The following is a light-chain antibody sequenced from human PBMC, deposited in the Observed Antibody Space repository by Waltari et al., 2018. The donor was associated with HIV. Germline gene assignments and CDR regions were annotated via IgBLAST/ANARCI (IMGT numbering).Light chain of an antibody. J-gene: IGLJ1*01. CDR3: VGWDSSLSAYV. V-gene: IGLV1-47*01. CDR2: KNF. CDR1: SSNIHNDH. Sequence: QSYLTQPPPASGTPGQPVTISCSGSSSNIHNDHVYWDQQLPGMTPKLLIYKNFLRPSGVPDRFAASKSGTSASLTISGLRSADEADYYCVGWDSSLSAYVFGAGTKVAVL.